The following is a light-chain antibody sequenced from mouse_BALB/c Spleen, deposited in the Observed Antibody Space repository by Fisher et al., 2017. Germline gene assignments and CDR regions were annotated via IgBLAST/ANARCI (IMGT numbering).Light chain of an antibody. CDR2: STS. CDR1: SSVSY. V-gene: IGKV4-59*01. CDR3: QQWSSNPLT. J-gene: IGKJ5*01. Sequence: IVITQSPAILSASPGEKVTMTCSASSSVSYMHWYQQKSGTSPKLLIYSTSNLAPGVPARFSGSGSGNSYSLTISSMEGEDAATYYCQQWSSNPLTFGAGTKLELK.